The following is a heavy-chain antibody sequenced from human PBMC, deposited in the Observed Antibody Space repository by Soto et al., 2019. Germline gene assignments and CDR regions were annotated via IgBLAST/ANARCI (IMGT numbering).Heavy chain of an antibody. CDR3: ARYEREGGYEIPEYYYYYGMDV. D-gene: IGHD5-12*01. CDR1: GFTFSDYY. CDR2: ISSSSSYT. V-gene: IGHV3-11*06. J-gene: IGHJ6*02. Sequence: GGSLRLSCAASGFTFSDYYMSWIRQAPGKGLEWVSYISSSSSYTNYADSVKGRFTISRDNAKNSLYLQMNSLRAEDTAVYYCARYEREGGYEIPEYYYYYGMDVWGQGTTVTVSS.